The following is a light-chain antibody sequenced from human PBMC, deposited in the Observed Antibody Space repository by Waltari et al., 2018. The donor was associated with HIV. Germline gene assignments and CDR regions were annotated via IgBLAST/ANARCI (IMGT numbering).Light chain of an antibody. CDR2: LKRDGSH. V-gene: IGLV4-69*01. Sequence: QLVLYQSPPASASLGASVKLTCTLSSGHSNYAIAWHPQQTGKGPRYLMKLKRDGSHIKGDGIPDRFSGSSSGDERYLTISGLRSEDEADYYCQTWGAGIQEVFGGGTKLTVL. CDR1: SGHSNYA. J-gene: IGLJ3*02. CDR3: QTWGAGIQEV.